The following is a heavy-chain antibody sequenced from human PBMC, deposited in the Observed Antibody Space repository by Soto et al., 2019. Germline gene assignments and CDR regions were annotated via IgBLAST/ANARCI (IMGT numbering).Heavy chain of an antibody. V-gene: IGHV3-74*01. J-gene: IGHJ4*02. Sequence: PGGSLRLSCAASGFTFSTYWMYWVRQAPGKGLVWVSLINSNGSDTSYADSVKGRFTISRDNSKNTLYLQMNSLRAEDTAVYYCASRSSGWYFDYGGQGTLVTVS. CDR2: INSNGSDT. CDR1: GFTFSTYW. CDR3: ASRSSGWYFDY. D-gene: IGHD6-19*01.